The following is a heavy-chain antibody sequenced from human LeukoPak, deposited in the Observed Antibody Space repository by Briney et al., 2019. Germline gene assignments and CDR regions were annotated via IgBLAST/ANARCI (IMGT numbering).Heavy chain of an antibody. CDR2: IIPIFGTP. Sequence: SVKVSCKASGGTFSSYAINWVRQAPGQGLEWMGGIIPIFGTPNYAQKLQGRVTITTDASTNTVYMELSSLRSDDTAVYYCARGDRPIVTGLQRLFYYYYMDVWGEGTTVTVSS. V-gene: IGHV1-69*05. CDR1: GGTFSSYA. D-gene: IGHD4-11*01. CDR3: ARGDRPIVTGLQRLFYYYYMDV. J-gene: IGHJ6*03.